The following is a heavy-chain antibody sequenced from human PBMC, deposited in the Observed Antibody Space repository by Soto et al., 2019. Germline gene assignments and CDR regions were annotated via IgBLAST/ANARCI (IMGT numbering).Heavy chain of an antibody. CDR2: IYWDDDK. Sequence: QITLKESGPALVKPTQTLTLTCTFSVLSLNTHGVDVGCIRQPPGKALEGLALIYWDDDKRYSPSLKTRLTIPTDTSDNQVVLTMTNMDPVGTATYYCAHSMPWVGVGVGGMDVWGQGTTVTVSS. D-gene: IGHD3-3*01. V-gene: IGHV2-5*02. CDR1: VLSLNTHGVD. J-gene: IGHJ6*02. CDR3: AHSMPWVGVGVGGMDV.